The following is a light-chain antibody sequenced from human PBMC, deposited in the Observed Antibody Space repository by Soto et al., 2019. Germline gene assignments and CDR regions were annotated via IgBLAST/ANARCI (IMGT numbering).Light chain of an antibody. V-gene: IGKV3-20*01. CDR3: QQYGSSPWT. CDR1: QSVSSSY. CDR2: GAS. J-gene: IGKJ1*01. Sequence: EMVLTHSPGTLSLSPGERATLSCRAIQSVSSSYLAWYQQKPGQAPRLLIYGASSRATGIPDRFSGSGSGTDFTLTISRMEPEDFAVYYCQQYGSSPWTFGQGTKVDIK.